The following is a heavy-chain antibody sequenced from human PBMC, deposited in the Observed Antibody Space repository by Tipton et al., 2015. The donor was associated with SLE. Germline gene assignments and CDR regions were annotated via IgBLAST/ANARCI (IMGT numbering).Heavy chain of an antibody. D-gene: IGHD2-21*01. J-gene: IGHJ5*02. CDR3: ARRIGRDYKLFDP. Sequence: TLSLTCTVPGGSISSFYWSWIRQPPGKGLEWIGHFYYSGSTDYNPSLKNRVSISVDTSKNQFSLKLNSVTAADTAVYYYARRIGRDYKLFDPWGQGTLVTVSS. CDR1: GGSISSFY. CDR2: FYYSGST. V-gene: IGHV4-59*01.